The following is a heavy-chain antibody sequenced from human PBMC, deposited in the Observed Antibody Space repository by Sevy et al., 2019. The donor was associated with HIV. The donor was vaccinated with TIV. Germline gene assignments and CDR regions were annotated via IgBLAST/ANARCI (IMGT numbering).Heavy chain of an antibody. CDR3: VRDERAIASHFDY. V-gene: IGHV3-48*02. J-gene: IGHJ4*02. Sequence: GGYLRLSCEASGFTLSSYTMNWVRQSPEKGLEWIATFDRTDITHYADSVKGRFIISRDTAKNSLFLQMNSLRDDDTGKYFCVRDERAIASHFDYWGRGTLVTVSS. D-gene: IGHD2-21*01. CDR1: GFTLSSYT. CDR2: FDRTDIT.